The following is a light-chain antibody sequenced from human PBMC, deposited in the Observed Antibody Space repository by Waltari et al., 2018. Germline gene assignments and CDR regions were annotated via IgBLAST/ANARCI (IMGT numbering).Light chain of an antibody. CDR2: GAS. J-gene: IGKJ1*01. V-gene: IGKV3-20*01. CDR1: QSVSSSY. Sequence: EIVLTQSPGPLSLSPGARATLSCRARQSVSSSYLAWYQQKPGQAPRLLIYGASSRATGIPDRFSGSGSGTDFTLTISRLEPEDFAVYYCQQYGSSPPWTFGQGTKVEIK. CDR3: QQYGSSPPWT.